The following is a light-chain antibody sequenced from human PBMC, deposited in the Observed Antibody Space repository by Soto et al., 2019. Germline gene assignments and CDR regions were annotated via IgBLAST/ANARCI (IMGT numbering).Light chain of an antibody. CDR1: QSVTNNY. CDR3: QHYVTSLTT. CDR2: GAS. J-gene: IGKJ1*01. Sequence: EIVLTQSPGTLSLSPGERATLSCGASQSVTNNYLAWYQQKPGQAPRLLIFGASIRVKGIPDRFIGSGSGTDFALTISRLEPEDFAMYYCQHYVTSLTTVGQGTKVEIK. V-gene: IGKV3-20*01.